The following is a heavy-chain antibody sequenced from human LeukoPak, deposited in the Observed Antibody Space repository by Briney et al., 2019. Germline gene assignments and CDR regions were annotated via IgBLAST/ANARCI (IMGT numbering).Heavy chain of an antibody. J-gene: IGHJ2*01. Sequence: SETLSLTCAVYGGSFSGYYWSWIPQPPGKGLEWIGEINHSGSTNYKPSLKSRVTMSVDTSKNQFSLKLSSVTAADTAVYYCARVSSSWYQDWYFDLWGRGTLVTVSS. V-gene: IGHV4-34*01. D-gene: IGHD6-13*01. CDR1: GGSFSGYY. CDR2: INHSGST. CDR3: ARVSSSWYQDWYFDL.